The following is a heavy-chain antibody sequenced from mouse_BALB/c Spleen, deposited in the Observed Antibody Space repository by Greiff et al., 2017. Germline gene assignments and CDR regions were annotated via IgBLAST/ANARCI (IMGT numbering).Heavy chain of an antibody. CDR2: IDPENGNT. D-gene: IGHD1-1*01. CDR3: AGDYGGSCAGYYYAMDY. J-gene: IGHJ4*01. CDR1: GYNINDYY. Sequence: VQLQQSGAELVRPGASVKLSCKASGYNINDYYMHWVKQRPEQGLEWIGWIDPENGNTIYDPKFQGKASITADTSSNTAYLQLSSLTSEDTAVYYCAGDYGGSCAGYYYAMDYWGQGTSVTVSS. V-gene: IGHV14-1*02.